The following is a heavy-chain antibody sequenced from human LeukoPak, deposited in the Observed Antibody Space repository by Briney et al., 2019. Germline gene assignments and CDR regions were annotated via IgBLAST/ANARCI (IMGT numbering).Heavy chain of an antibody. CDR3: ARGGPNWFDP. CDR1: GGSISSYH. V-gene: IGHV4-59*08. CDR2: IYYSGST. J-gene: IGHJ5*02. Sequence: SETLSLTCTVSGGSISSYHWSWIRQPPGKGLEWIGYIYYSGSTNYNPSLKSRVTISVDTSKNQFSLKLSSVTAADTAVYYCARGGPNWFDPWARGTLVAVP.